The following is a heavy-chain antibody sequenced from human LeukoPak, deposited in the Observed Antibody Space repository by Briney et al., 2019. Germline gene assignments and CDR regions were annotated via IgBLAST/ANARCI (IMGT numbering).Heavy chain of an antibody. CDR2: ITSSGRYI. J-gene: IGHJ6*04. D-gene: IGHD3-10*02. V-gene: IGHV3-21*01. CDR1: GFTFSSYS. Sequence: GGSLRLSCAASGFTFSSYSMNWVRQAPGKGLEWVSSITSSGRYIYYADSVKGRFTISRDNSEDSLYLQMDSLTAEDTAVYYCAELGITMIGGVWGKGTTVTISS. CDR3: AELGITMIGGV.